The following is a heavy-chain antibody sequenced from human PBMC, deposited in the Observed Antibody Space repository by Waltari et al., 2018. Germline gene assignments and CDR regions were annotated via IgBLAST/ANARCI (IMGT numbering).Heavy chain of an antibody. CDR1: GDSIANSDYQ. D-gene: IGHD1-26*01. CDR2: IFYSGST. V-gene: IGHV4-39*02. Sequence: QLQLQESGPGLVRPSGTLYLTCTVSGDSIANSDYQWGWIRQSPGKGLAWIGSIFYSGSTYYNPSLKSRVTISVDTSKNDFSLKLRSVTAADRAVYFCARRTISREEVGPFDFWGQGILVTVSS. CDR3: ARRTISREEVGPFDF. J-gene: IGHJ4*02.